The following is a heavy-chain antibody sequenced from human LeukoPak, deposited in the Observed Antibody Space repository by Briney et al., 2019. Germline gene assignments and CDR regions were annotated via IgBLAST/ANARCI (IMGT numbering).Heavy chain of an antibody. Sequence: GGSLRLSCAASGFTFSSHAMSWVRQAPGKGLEWVANIKQDGSEKYYVDSVKGRFTISRDNAKNSLYLQMNSLRAEDTAVYYCARGEPDSSSSHDYWGQGTLVTVSS. V-gene: IGHV3-7*01. J-gene: IGHJ4*02. CDR1: GFTFSSHA. CDR2: IKQDGSEK. D-gene: IGHD6-6*01. CDR3: ARGEPDSSSSHDY.